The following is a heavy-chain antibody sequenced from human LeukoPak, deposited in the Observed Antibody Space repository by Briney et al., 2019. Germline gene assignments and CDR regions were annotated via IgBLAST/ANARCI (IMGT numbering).Heavy chain of an antibody. CDR1: GYTFSTYY. V-gene: IGHV1-18*04. D-gene: IGHD2-2*01. CDR3: ARNADCSSTSCYLNY. Sequence: ASVKVSCKASGYTFSTYYMHWVRQAPGQGLEWMGWISAYNGNTNYAQKLQGRVTMTTDTSTSTAYMELRSLRSDDTAVYYCARNADCSSTSCYLNYWGQGTLVTVSS. J-gene: IGHJ4*02. CDR2: ISAYNGNT.